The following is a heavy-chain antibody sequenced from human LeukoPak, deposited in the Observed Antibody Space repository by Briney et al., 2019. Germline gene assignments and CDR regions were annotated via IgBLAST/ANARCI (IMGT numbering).Heavy chain of an antibody. CDR1: GASISSYY. CDR2: LYHTGST. J-gene: IGHJ4*02. V-gene: IGHV4-59*13. Sequence: PSQTLSPTCTVSGASISSYYWSCIRPPPGNGLEWIVFLYHTGSTNYNPSLKSRVTISLDTSTNQFSLNLRSVTAADTAVYYCAGGDILTGYYGSPINYWGQGTLVTVSS. CDR3: AGGDILTGYYGSPINY. D-gene: IGHD3-9*01.